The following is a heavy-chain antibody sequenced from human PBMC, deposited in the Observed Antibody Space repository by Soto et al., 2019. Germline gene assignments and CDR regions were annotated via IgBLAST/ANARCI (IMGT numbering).Heavy chain of an antibody. D-gene: IGHD3-16*01. CDR3: AREGGESSDGLYYFDS. V-gene: IGHV4-34*01. J-gene: IGHJ4*02. CDR1: SASLGDHY. CDR2: VHPSGST. Sequence: PSETLSLTCAVFSASLGDHYWAWIRQSPDKGLEWIGEVHPSGSTDYNPSLKSRLAISIDTSKNQFSLKLSSVTAADTAVYFCAREGGESSDGLYYFDSWGQGSLVTVSS.